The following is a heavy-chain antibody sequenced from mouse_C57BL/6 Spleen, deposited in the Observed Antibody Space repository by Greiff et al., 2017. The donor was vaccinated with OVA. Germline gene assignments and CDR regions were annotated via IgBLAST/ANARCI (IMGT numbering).Heavy chain of an antibody. CDR1: GFTFSSYG. CDR3: ARDDGYS. D-gene: IGHD2-3*01. CDR2: ISSGGSYT. Sequence: EVQLVESGGDLVKPGGSLKLSCAASGFTFSSYGMSWVRQTPDKRLEWVATISSGGSYTYYPDSVKGRFTISRDNAKNTLYLQMSSLKSEDTAMYYCARDDGYSGGQGTLVTVSA. J-gene: IGHJ3*01. V-gene: IGHV5-6*01.